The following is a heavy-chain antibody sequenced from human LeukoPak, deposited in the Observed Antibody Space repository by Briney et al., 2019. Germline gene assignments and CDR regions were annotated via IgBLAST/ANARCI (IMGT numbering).Heavy chain of an antibody. CDR2: IYYSGSA. CDR3: ARQYYYDSSGYFDY. J-gene: IGHJ4*02. D-gene: IGHD3-22*01. Sequence: PSETLSLTCTVSGGSISRYYWSWIRQPPGKGLEWIGYIYYSGSANYNPSLKSRVTISVDTSKNQFSLKLSSVTAVDTAVYYCARQYYYDSSGYFDYWGQGTLVTVSS. V-gene: IGHV4-59*08. CDR1: GGSISRYY.